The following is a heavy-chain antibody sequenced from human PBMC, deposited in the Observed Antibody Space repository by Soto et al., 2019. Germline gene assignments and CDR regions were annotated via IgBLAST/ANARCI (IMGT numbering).Heavy chain of an antibody. V-gene: IGHV1-3*01. J-gene: IGHJ4*02. CDR3: ARDLVGALYSYGKDY. D-gene: IGHD5-18*01. CDR1: GYTFTSYA. CDR2: INAGNGNT. Sequence: GASVKVSCKASGYTFTSYAMHWVRQAPGQRLEWMGWINAGNGNTKYSQKFQGRVTITRDTSASTAYMELSSLRSEDTAVYYCARDLVGALYSYGKDYWGQGTLVTVSS.